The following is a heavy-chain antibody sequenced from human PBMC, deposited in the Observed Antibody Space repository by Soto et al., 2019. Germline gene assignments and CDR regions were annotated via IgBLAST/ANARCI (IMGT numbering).Heavy chain of an antibody. Sequence: ASVKVSCKASGYTFTGYYIHWVRQAPGQGLEWMGWINPNSGGTNYAQKFQGRVTMTRDTSISTAYMELSRLRSDDTAVYYCARERIGTTYYYYYGMDVWGQGTTVTVSS. CDR1: GYTFTGYY. CDR3: ARERIGTTYYYYYGMDV. D-gene: IGHD1-7*01. J-gene: IGHJ6*02. CDR2: INPNSGGT. V-gene: IGHV1-2*02.